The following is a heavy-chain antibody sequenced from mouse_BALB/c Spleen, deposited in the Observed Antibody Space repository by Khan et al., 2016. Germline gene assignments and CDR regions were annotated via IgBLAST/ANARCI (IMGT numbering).Heavy chain of an antibody. Sequence: VQLQQPGPGLVKPSQSLSLTCTVTGYSITSDYAWNWIRQFPGNKLEWMGYIRYSGSTTYNPSLKSRISITRDTSKHQFFLQLYSVTTEDTATYYCTRSPTATRYFDVWGAGTTVTVSS. J-gene: IGHJ1*01. CDR1: GYSITSDYA. V-gene: IGHV3-2*02. D-gene: IGHD1-2*01. CDR3: TRSPTATRYFDV. CDR2: IRYSGST.